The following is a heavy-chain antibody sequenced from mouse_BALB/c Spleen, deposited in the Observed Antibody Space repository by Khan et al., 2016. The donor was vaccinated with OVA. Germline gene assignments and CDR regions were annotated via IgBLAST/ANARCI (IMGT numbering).Heavy chain of an antibody. CDR2: ISCYNGAT. CDR3: ARGGYYGSSSFAY. V-gene: IGHV1S34*01. CDR1: GYSFTGYY. J-gene: IGHJ3*01. Sequence: LVKTGASVKISCKASGYSFTGYYMHWVKQSHGKSLEWIGYISCYNGATSYNQKFKGKATFTVDTSSSTAYMQFNSLTSEDSAVYCCARGGYYGSSSFAYWGQGTLVTVSA. D-gene: IGHD1-1*01.